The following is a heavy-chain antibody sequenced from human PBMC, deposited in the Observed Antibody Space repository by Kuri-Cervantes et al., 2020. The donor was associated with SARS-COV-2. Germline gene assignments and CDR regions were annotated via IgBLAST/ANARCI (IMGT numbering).Heavy chain of an antibody. J-gene: IGHJ4*02. CDR1: GVPVTGGTYS. Sequence: SETLSLTCAVSGVPVTGGTYSWAWIRQPAGQGLEWIGHLDTSGSTTYNPSLRGRVTISLDPSNNQVSLSLTSTTAADTAVYYCGKVSWLQLWRRYSDSWGQGTLVTVSS. CDR3: GKVSWLQLWRRYSDS. V-gene: IGHV4-61*09. CDR2: LDTSGST. D-gene: IGHD5-24*01.